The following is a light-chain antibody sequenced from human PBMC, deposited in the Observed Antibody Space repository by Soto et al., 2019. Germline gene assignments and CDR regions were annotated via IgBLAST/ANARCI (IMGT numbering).Light chain of an antibody. CDR1: QSISNS. CDR2: TTS. V-gene: IGKV1-39*01. Sequence: DIQMTQSPSSLSASVGDRVTITCRASQSISNSLNWYQQKPGKAPDLLIYTTSSLQSGVPSRFSGSGSGTDFTLTISSLQPEDFATYYCQQSYSTPPTFGGGTNVAIK. J-gene: IGKJ4*01. CDR3: QQSYSTPPT.